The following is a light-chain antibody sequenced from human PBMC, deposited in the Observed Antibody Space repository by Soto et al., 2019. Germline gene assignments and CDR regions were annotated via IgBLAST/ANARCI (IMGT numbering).Light chain of an antibody. CDR3: QSYDSTLSARYV. V-gene: IGLV1-40*01. CDR1: SSNIGAGYD. Sequence: QSVLTQAPSVSGAPGQRVTISCTGSSSNIGAGYDVHWYQQRPGTAPKLLIFGNTNRPSGVPDRFSGSKSGTSASLAITGLQAEDEGDYYCQSYDSTLSARYVFGTGTKVTVL. CDR2: GNT. J-gene: IGLJ1*01.